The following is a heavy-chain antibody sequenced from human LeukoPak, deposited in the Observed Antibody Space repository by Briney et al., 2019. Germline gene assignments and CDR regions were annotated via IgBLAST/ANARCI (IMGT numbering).Heavy chain of an antibody. D-gene: IGHD3-22*01. V-gene: IGHV4-4*07. CDR1: GGSFSTYY. Sequence: SETLSLTCTASGGSFSTYYWSWIRQPAGKGLEWLGHIYTSGTTNYNPSLKSRVTMSIDTSKNQFSLKLSSVTAADTAVYFCARGPYSYDSSGAFDIWGQGTMVTVSS. CDR3: ARGPYSYDSSGAFDI. J-gene: IGHJ3*02. CDR2: IYTSGTT.